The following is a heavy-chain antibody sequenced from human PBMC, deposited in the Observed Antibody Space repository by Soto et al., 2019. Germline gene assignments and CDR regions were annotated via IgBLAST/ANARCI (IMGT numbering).Heavy chain of an antibody. V-gene: IGHV3-53*01. CDR2: IFTGGNT. CDR1: GFTVSDNY. J-gene: IGHJ4*02. CDR3: ARDQGGGYFDY. D-gene: IGHD6-13*01. Sequence: PGGSLRLSCAASGFTVSDNYMSWVRQAPGKGLEWVSIIFTGGNTYYADSVKGRFTISRHNSKNTLFLQMNSLRPEDTAVYYCARDQGGGYFDYWDQGSLVTVSS.